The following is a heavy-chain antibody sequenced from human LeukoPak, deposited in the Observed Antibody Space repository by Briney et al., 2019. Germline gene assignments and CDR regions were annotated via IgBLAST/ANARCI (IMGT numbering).Heavy chain of an antibody. D-gene: IGHD5-18*01. CDR3: ARQWKQLWYVDY. Sequence: SETLSLTCTVTADSISSSSYYWGWIRQPPGKGLEWIRSTYYNGSTYYNPSLKSRVTISGDTSRNQFSLKLSSVTAADTAVYYCARQWKQLWYVDYWGQGTLVTVSS. V-gene: IGHV4-39*01. CDR2: TYYNGST. J-gene: IGHJ4*02. CDR1: ADSISSSSYY.